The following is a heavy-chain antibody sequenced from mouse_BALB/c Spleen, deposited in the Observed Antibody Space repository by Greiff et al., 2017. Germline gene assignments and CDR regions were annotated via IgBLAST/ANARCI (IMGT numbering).Heavy chain of an antibody. Sequence: EVQLVESGAELVKPGASVKLSCTASGFNIKDTYMHWVKQRPEQGLEWIGRIDPANGNTKYDPKFQGKATITADTSSNTAYLQLSSLTSEDTAVYYCAREEEVTTRYFDVWGAGTTVTVSS. CDR1: GFNIKDTY. D-gene: IGHD2-3*01. CDR2: IDPANGNT. CDR3: AREEEVTTRYFDV. V-gene: IGHV14-3*02. J-gene: IGHJ1*01.